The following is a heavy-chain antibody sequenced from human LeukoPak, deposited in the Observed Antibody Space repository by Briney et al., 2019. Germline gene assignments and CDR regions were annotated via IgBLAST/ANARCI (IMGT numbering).Heavy chain of an antibody. D-gene: IGHD2-21*02. CDR3: AHSPSTAQNWFDT. J-gene: IGHJ5*02. Sequence: SGPTLVNPTQTLTLTCTFSGFSLSDSGVGVGWFRQPPGKVLEWLALIYWNDDTRYSPSLQSRLIITKDTSKNQVLLTMTNVDPVDTATYYCAHSPSTAQNWFDTWGQGTLVTVSS. V-gene: IGHV2-5*01. CDR1: GFSLSDSGVG. CDR2: IYWNDDT.